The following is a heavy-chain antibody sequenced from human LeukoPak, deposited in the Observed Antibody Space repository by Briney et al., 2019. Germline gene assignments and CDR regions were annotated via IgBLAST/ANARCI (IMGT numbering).Heavy chain of an antibody. V-gene: IGHV3-33*01. J-gene: IGHJ6*02. CDR1: GFSFSTYV. D-gene: IGHD3-22*01. CDR3: ARDLVGYSYGMDV. Sequence: GGALTLSCAASGFSFSTYVMHWVRQAPGKGLEWVAVIRYDGNNKYYEDSVKGRFTISRDNAKNTLYLQMKSLRADDTAVYYCARDLVGYSYGMDVWGQGTTVIVSS. CDR2: IRYDGNNK.